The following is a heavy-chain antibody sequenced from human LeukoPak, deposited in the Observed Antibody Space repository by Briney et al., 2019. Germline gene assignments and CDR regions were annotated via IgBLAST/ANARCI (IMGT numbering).Heavy chain of an antibody. CDR1: GFTFDDYA. CDR2: ISWDGGSP. V-gene: IGHV3-43D*04. Sequence: PGGSLRLSCAASGFTFDDYAMHWVRQAPGKGLEWVSLISWDGGSPYYADSVKGRFTISRDNSKNSLYLQTNSLRAEDTALYYCATAYGSGSPFDYWGQGTLVTVSS. D-gene: IGHD3-10*01. J-gene: IGHJ4*02. CDR3: ATAYGSGSPFDY.